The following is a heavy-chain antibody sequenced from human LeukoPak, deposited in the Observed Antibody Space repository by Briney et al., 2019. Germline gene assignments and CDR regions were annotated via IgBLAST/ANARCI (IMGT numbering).Heavy chain of an antibody. D-gene: IGHD6-13*01. CDR2: ISSTGGTI. J-gene: IGHJ4*02. CDR3: ARASSSWYYFDY. V-gene: IGHV3-11*04. CDR1: GFTFSDYY. Sequence: GGSLGLSCAASGFTFSDYYMSWIRQAPGKGLEWVSYISSTGGTIYYADSVKGRFTISRDNAKNSLYLQMNSLRAEDTAVYYCARASSSWYYFDYWGQGTLVTVSS.